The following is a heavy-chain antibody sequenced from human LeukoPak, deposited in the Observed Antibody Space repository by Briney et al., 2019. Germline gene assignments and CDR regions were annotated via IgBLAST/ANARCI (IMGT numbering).Heavy chain of an antibody. Sequence: PSETLSLTCAVYGGSFSGYYWSWIRQPPGKGLEWIGYIYYSGSTNYNPSLKSRVTISVDTSKNQFSLKLSSVTAADTAVYYCARVSGEHDAFDIWGQGTMVTVSS. CDR2: IYYSGST. V-gene: IGHV4-59*01. D-gene: IGHD3-10*01. J-gene: IGHJ3*02. CDR3: ARVSGEHDAFDI. CDR1: GGSFSGYY.